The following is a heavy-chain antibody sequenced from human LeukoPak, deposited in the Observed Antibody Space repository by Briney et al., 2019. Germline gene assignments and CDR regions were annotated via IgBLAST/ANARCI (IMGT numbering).Heavy chain of an antibody. Sequence: SVKVSCKASGGAFSSYAISWVRQAPGQGLEWMGRIIPIVGSTNYAEKLQGRVTITADKSTSTVYMELSSLRSEDTAVYYCARHYGGLDDYWGQGTLIIVSS. CDR2: IIPIVGST. CDR3: ARHYGGLDDY. CDR1: GGAFSSYA. J-gene: IGHJ4*02. D-gene: IGHD4-23*01. V-gene: IGHV1-69*04.